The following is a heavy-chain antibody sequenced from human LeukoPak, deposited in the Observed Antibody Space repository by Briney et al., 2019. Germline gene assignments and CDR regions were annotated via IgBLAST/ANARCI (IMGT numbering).Heavy chain of an antibody. CDR1: GGSISSGDYY. CDR3: ATDLRGYCSGGSCSHEARFDY. Sequence: SQTLSLTCTVSGGSISSGDYYWSWIRQHPGKGLEWIGYIYYSGSTYYNPSLKSRVTISVDTSKNQFSLKLSSVTAADTAVYYCATDLRGYCSGGSCSHEARFDYWGQGTLVTVSS. CDR2: IYYSGST. V-gene: IGHV4-31*03. D-gene: IGHD2-15*01. J-gene: IGHJ4*02.